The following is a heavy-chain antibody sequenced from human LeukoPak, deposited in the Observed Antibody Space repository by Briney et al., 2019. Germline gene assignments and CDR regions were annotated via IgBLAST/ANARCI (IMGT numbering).Heavy chain of an antibody. Sequence: GASVKVSCKASGYIFPAYYIHWVRQAPGQGLEWMGWINPNGGGTACTQKFQGRVTLTSDTSISTAYMELSRLRSDDTAVYFCAREFSGYETPSYWGQGTLVTVSS. CDR1: GYIFPAYY. J-gene: IGHJ4*02. CDR2: INPNGGGT. CDR3: AREFSGYETPSY. V-gene: IGHV1-2*02. D-gene: IGHD5-12*01.